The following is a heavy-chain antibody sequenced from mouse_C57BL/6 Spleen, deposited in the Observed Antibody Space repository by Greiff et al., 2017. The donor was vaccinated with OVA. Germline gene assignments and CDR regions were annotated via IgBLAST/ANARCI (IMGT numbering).Heavy chain of an antibody. CDR2: IDPSDSYT. J-gene: IGHJ2*01. CDR3: ARRDYGSSPLDY. CDR1: GYTFTSYW. Sequence: QVQLQQPGAELVMPGASVKLSCKASGYTFTSYWMHWVKQRPGQGLEWIGEIDPSDSYTNYNQKFKGKSTLTVDKSSSTAYMQLSSLTSEDSAVYYCARRDYGSSPLDYWGQGTTLTVSS. D-gene: IGHD1-1*01. V-gene: IGHV1-69*01.